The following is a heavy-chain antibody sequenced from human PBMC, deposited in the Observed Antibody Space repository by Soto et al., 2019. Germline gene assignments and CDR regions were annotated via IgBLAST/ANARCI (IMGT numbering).Heavy chain of an antibody. CDR3: ARERSAAGTGWFDP. V-gene: IGHV1-8*01. CDR2: MNPNSGNT. CDR1: GYTFTSYD. J-gene: IGHJ5*02. Sequence: QVQLVQSGAEVKKPGASVKVSCKASGYTFTSYDINWVRQATGQGLEWMGWMNPNSGNTGYAQKLQGRATMTRNTSISTAYMELSSLRSEDTAVYYCARERSAAGTGWFDPWGQGTLVTVSS. D-gene: IGHD6-13*01.